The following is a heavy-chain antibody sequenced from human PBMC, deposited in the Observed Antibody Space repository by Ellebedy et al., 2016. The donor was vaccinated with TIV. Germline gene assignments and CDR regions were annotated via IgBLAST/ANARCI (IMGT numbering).Heavy chain of an antibody. V-gene: IGHV3-33*01. CDR3: ARDGGSMVRGVPFDY. CDR2: IWYDGSNK. J-gene: IGHJ4*02. D-gene: IGHD3-10*01. Sequence: GESLKISXAASGFTFSSYGMHWVRQAPGKGLEWVAVIWYDGSNKYYADSVKGRFTISRDNSKSTLYLQMNSLRAEDTAVYYCARDGGSMVRGVPFDYWGRGTLVTVSS. CDR1: GFTFSSYG.